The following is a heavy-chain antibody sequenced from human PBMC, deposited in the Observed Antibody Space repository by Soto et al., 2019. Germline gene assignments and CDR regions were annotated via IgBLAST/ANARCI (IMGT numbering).Heavy chain of an antibody. CDR1: GFTFSSFE. CDR2: ISSGGSTK. Sequence: EGQLVESGGGWAQPGGSLSLSCAASGFTFSSFEMNWVRQAPGKGLECVAYISSGGSTKFYADSVKGRFTISRDNAKTSLLLQMHSLTAEASAVYSCAREGPADGLDIWGQGTMVTVSS. J-gene: IGHJ3*02. CDR3: AREGPADGLDI. V-gene: IGHV3-48*03.